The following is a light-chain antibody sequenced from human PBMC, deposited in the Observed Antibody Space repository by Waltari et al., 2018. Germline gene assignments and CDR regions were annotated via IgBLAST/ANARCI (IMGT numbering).Light chain of an antibody. Sequence: DIVMTQSPDSLAVSLGERATINCKSSQRVLYSSDNQNYLAWYHQKAGKPTKLFIYLASAREAGVPDRFSGSGSGTDFTRTINGLQAEDVAVYYCQQYHTLPLTFGGRTKVEI. J-gene: IGKJ4*01. V-gene: IGKV4-1*01. CDR2: LAS. CDR1: QRVLYSSDNQNY. CDR3: QQYHTLPLT.